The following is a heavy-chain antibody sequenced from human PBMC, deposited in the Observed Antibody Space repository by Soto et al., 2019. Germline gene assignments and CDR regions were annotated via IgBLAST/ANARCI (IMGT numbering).Heavy chain of an antibody. CDR2: IIPIFGTT. CDR1: GGTFSSYA. D-gene: IGHD2-21*02. Sequence: ASVKVSCKASGGTFSSYAISWVQQAPGQGLEWMGGIIPIFGTTNYAQKFQGRVTITADESTSTAYMELSSLRSEDTAVYYCARDGAYCGGDCYYNWFDPWGQGTLVNV. CDR3: ARDGAYCGGDCYYNWFDP. V-gene: IGHV1-69*13. J-gene: IGHJ5*02.